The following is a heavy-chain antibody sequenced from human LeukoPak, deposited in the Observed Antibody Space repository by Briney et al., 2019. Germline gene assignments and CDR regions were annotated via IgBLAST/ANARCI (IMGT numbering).Heavy chain of an antibody. V-gene: IGHV3-30*04. CDR3: ARENSGSYASYFDY. D-gene: IGHD1-26*01. CDR1: GFTFSSYA. CDR2: ISYDGSNK. J-gene: IGHJ4*02. Sequence: GGSLRLSCAASGFTFSSYAMHWVRQAPGKGLEWVAVISYDGSNKYYADSVKGRFTISRDNSKNTLYLQMNNLRAEDTAVYYCARENSGSYASYFDYWGQGTLVTVSS.